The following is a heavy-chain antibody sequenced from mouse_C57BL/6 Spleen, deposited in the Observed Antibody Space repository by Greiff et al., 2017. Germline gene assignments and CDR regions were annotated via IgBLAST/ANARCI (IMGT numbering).Heavy chain of an antibody. CDR2: ISNGGGST. J-gene: IGHJ1*03. D-gene: IGHD2-5*01. Sequence: EVKLVESGGGLVQPGGSLKLSCAASGFTFSDYYMYWVRQTPEKRLEWVAYISNGGGSTYYPDTVKGRFTISRDNAKNTLYLQMSRLKSEDTAMYYCARPYYSNYWYFDVWGTGTTVTVSS. CDR1: GFTFSDYY. V-gene: IGHV5-12*01. CDR3: ARPYYSNYWYFDV.